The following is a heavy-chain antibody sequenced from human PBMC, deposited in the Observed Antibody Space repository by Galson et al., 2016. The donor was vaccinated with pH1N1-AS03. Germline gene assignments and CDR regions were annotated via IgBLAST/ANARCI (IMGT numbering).Heavy chain of an antibody. V-gene: IGHV5-51*01. CDR2: IYPGDSDI. Sequence: QSGAEVKKPGESLKISCQGFGYSLTSHWIAWVRQMPGKGPEWMGSIYPGDSDIRYSPSFQGQVTISADTSAYLQWTSLKASDTAIYYCARQAGYTSSWSYFDTWGQGTLVTVSS. CDR1: GYSLTSHW. D-gene: IGHD6-6*01. J-gene: IGHJ4*02. CDR3: ARQAGYTSSWSYFDT.